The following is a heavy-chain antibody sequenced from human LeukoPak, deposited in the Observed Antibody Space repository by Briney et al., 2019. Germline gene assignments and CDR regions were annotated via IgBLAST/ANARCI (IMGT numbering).Heavy chain of an antibody. V-gene: IGHV1-3*01. D-gene: IGHD6-13*01. Sequence: ASVKVSCTASGYTFTSYAMHWVRQAPGQRLEWMGWINAGNGNTKYSQKFQGRVTITRDTSASTAYMELSSLRSEDTAVYYCARVIAAAGRYYYYYGMDVWGQGTTVTVSS. CDR2: INAGNGNT. CDR1: GYTFTSYA. CDR3: ARVIAAAGRYYYYYGMDV. J-gene: IGHJ6*02.